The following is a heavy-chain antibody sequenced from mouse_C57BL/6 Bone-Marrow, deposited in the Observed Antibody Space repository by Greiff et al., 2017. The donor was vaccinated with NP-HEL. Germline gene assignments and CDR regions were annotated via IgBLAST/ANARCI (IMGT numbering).Heavy chain of an antibody. CDR2: INYDGSST. J-gene: IGHJ3*01. D-gene: IGHD3-2*02. V-gene: IGHV5-16*01. CDR1: GFTFSDYY. CDR3: ARDDLRSAGFAY. Sequence: VQLKESEGGLVQPGSSMKLSCTASGFTFSDYYMAWVRQVPEKGLEWVANINYDGSSTYYLDSLKSRFIISRDNAKNILYLQMSSLKSEDTATYYCARDDLRSAGFAYWGQGTLVTVSA.